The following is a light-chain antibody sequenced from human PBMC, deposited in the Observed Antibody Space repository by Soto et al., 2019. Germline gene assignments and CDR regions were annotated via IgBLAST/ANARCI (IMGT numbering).Light chain of an antibody. V-gene: IGLV2-14*01. J-gene: IGLJ2*01. Sequence: QSALTQPASVSGSPGQSITISCTGTSSDVGGYNYVSWYQQHPGKAPKLMIYDVSNRPSGVSNRFSGSKSGNTASLTISGXXXEXXXDYYCSSYTSSSTLVVFGGGTKVTVL. CDR3: SSYTSSSTLVV. CDR1: SSDVGGYNY. CDR2: DVS.